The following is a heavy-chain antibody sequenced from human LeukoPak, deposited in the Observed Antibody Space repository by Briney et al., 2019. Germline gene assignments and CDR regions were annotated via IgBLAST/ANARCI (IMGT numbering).Heavy chain of an antibody. CDR1: GNTFTSSH. D-gene: IGHD1-1*01. Sequence: GASVKVSCKTSGNTFTSSHMHWLRQAPGQGLEWMGMINLSTGGTSYAQMFQGRLTLPRDMSTTTFYMELSSLRSEDTAVYYCARRDISLAPFDSWGQGTLVTVSS. V-gene: IGHV1-46*01. CDR2: INLSTGGT. J-gene: IGHJ4*02. CDR3: ARRDISLAPFDS.